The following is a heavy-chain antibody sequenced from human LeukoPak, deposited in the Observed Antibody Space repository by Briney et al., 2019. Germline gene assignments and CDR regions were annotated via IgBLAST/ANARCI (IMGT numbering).Heavy chain of an antibody. V-gene: IGHV3-23*01. CDR1: GFTFSSYA. CDR3: TTDSVYRLRFDY. D-gene: IGHD1-14*01. CDR2: ISGSGGST. Sequence: GGSLRLSCAASGFTFSSYAMSWVRQAPGKGLEWVSAISGSGGSTYYADSVKGRFTISRDNSKNTLYLQMNSLKTEDTAVYYCTTDSVYRLRFDYWGQGTLVTVSS. J-gene: IGHJ4*02.